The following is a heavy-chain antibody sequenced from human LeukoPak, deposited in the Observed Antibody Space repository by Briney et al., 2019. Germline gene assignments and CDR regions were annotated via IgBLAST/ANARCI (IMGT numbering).Heavy chain of an antibody. CDR1: GGSISSYY. V-gene: IGHV4-59*08. CDR3: ARHYFNWFDH. CDR2: IYYSGST. D-gene: IGHD2/OR15-2a*01. J-gene: IGHJ5*02. Sequence: PSETLSLTCTVSGGSISSYYWSWIRQPPGKGLEWIGYIYYSGSTNYNPSLKSRVTISVDTSKNQFSLKLSSVTAADTAVYYCARHYFNWFDHWGQGTLVTVSS.